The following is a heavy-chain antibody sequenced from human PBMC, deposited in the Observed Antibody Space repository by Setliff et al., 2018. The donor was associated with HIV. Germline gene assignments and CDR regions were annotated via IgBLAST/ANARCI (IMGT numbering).Heavy chain of an antibody. CDR3: ARGFAFGGVIVIPYYFDY. V-gene: IGHV4-34*01. CDR1: GGSFSGYY. J-gene: IGHJ4*02. D-gene: IGHD3-16*02. Sequence: SETLSLTCAVYGGSFSGYYWSWLRQPPGKGLEWIGEINSSGSINDNPSLKSRVTISVDTSKNQFSLKLNSVTAADTAVYYCARGFAFGGVIVIPYYFDYWCQGTLVTVSS. CDR2: INSSGSI.